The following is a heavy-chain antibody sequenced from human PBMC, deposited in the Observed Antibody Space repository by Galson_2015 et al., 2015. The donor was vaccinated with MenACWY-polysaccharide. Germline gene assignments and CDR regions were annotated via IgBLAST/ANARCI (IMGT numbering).Heavy chain of an antibody. D-gene: IGHD2-15*01. CDR3: ARVDCSGGHCYF. CDR1: GGSLSSSS. J-gene: IGHJ2*01. Sequence: SVKVSCKASGGSLSSSSIGWVRQAPGQGLEWMGGIIPFATMENYAQKFQGRVTISADTSINTVYMQLTSLTSDDTAVYFCARVDCSGGHCYF. CDR2: IIPFATME. V-gene: IGHV1-69*10.